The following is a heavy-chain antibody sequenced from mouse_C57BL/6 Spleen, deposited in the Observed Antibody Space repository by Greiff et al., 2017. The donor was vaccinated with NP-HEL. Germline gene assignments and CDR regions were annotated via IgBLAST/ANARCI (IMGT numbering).Heavy chain of an antibody. V-gene: IGHV10-1*01. D-gene: IGHD2-4*01. Sequence: EVHLVESGGGLVQPKGSLKLSCAASGFSFNTYAMNWVRQAPGKGLEWVARIRSKSNNYATYYADSVKDRFTISRDDSESMLYLQMNNLKTEDTAMYYCVRHGDYEDAMDYWGQGTSVTVSS. CDR2: IRSKSNNYAT. J-gene: IGHJ4*01. CDR3: VRHGDYEDAMDY. CDR1: GFSFNTYA.